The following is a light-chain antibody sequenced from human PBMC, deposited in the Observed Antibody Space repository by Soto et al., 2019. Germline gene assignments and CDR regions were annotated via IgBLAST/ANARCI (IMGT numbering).Light chain of an antibody. CDR1: SSDIGAYDY. CDR2: EVN. CDR3: ASYTRTTTLV. V-gene: IGLV2-14*01. J-gene: IGLJ2*01. Sequence: QSVLTQPASVSGSPGQSITISCPGTSSDIGAYDYVSWFQQHPGKAPKLMISEVNNRPSGVSNRFSGSKSGNTASLTISGLQAEDEADYYCASYTRTTTLVFGGGTKVTVL.